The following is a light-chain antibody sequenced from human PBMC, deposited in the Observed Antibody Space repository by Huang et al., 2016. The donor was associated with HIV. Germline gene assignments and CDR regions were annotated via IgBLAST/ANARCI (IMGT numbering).Light chain of an antibody. CDR2: LSS. CDR3: MQALQTPRT. Sequence: IVITQSPLSLPVTPGGSASLSCKSSQSLLHSHGYNYLDWSLQKPGQAPQLLISLSSNRAAGVPDRFSGSGSVTDVTLKISRVEAEDVGVYCCMQALQTPRTFGQGTRLEIK. V-gene: IGKV2-28*01. CDR1: QSLLHSHGYNY. J-gene: IGKJ5*01.